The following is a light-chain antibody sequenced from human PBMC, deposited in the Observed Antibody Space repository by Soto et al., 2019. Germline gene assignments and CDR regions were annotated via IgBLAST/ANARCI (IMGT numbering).Light chain of an antibody. CDR1: QSVSSNY. CDR2: GAS. CDR3: QQYANSPFT. V-gene: IGKV3-20*01. Sequence: EIVLTQSPGTLPLSPGERATLSCRASQSVSSNYLVWYQQKPGQAPRPLIYGASSRATGIPDRFSGSGSGTDFTLTISRLEPEDVAVYYCQQYANSPFTFGQGTKLEIK. J-gene: IGKJ2*01.